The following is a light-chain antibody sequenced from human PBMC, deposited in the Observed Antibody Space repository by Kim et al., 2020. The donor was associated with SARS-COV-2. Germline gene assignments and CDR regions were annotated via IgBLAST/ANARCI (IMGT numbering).Light chain of an antibody. Sequence: ATVGGRVTITCRASQGIRNDLAWYQQRPGKAPKLLIYATSRLESGVPSRFSGSGSGTDFTLTINGLQPEDFGTYSCLQDYSYPLTFGGGTKVDIK. CDR2: ATS. J-gene: IGKJ4*01. V-gene: IGKV1-6*01. CDR3: LQDYSYPLT. CDR1: QGIRND.